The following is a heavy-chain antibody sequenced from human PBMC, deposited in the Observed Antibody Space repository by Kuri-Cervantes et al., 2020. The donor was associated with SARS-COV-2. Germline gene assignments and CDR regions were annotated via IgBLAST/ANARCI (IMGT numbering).Heavy chain of an antibody. CDR1: GGSISSYY. V-gene: IGHV4-39*01. CDR2: IYYSGST. CDR3: AKSRRFGVVKTVPFPTDLYYYYGMDV. Sequence: SETLSLTCTVSGGSISSYYWGWIRQPPGKGLEWIGSIYYSGSTYYNPSLKSRVTISVDTSKNQFSLKLSSVTAADTAVYYCAKSRRFGVVKTVPFPTDLYYYYGMDVWGQGTTVTVSS. D-gene: IGHD3-3*01. J-gene: IGHJ6*02.